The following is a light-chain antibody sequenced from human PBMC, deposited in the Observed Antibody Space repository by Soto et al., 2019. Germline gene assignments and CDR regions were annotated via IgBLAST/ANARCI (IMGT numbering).Light chain of an antibody. CDR1: QTVDNNY. V-gene: IGKV3-20*01. CDR2: EVS. CDR3: QQYAISPQT. J-gene: IGKJ5*01. Sequence: EIVLTQSPGTLSLSPGERVTLSCRASQTVDNNYLAWFQQKPGQAPRLLIYEVSRRATGISDRFGGSGSGTDFTLTISRLGPEDFAVYYCQQYAISPQTFGQGTRLEIK.